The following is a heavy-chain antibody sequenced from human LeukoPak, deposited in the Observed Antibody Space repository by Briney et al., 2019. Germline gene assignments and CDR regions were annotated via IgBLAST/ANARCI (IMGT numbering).Heavy chain of an antibody. CDR2: ISGSGNTV. CDR1: AFTFSNYA. J-gene: IGHJ6*03. Sequence: GGSLRLSCAASAFTFSNYAMNWGRQAPGKGLEWVSAISGSGNTVHYADSVKGRFTISRDNYKSTLYLQMNSLTAEDTAVYYCAKAGGYYYYFYMDVWGKGTTVTVSS. D-gene: IGHD2-8*02. CDR3: AKAGGYYYYFYMDV. V-gene: IGHV3-23*01.